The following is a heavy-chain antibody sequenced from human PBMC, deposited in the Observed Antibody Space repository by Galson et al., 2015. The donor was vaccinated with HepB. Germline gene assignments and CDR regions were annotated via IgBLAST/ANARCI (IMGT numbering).Heavy chain of an antibody. CDR1: GFTLGDYA. J-gene: IGHJ1*01. V-gene: IGHV3-49*03. CDR2: IRSKAYGGTK. CDR3: TSNLPYYYDSSGYYQTEYFQL. D-gene: IGHD3-22*01. Sequence: SLRLSCAASGFTLGDYAMSWFRQAPGKGLEWVGFIRSKAYGGTKEYAASVKGRFTISRDDSISFAYLQMNSLKTEYQDVYYCTSNLPYYYDSSGYYQTEYFQLWCQGTLVTVSS.